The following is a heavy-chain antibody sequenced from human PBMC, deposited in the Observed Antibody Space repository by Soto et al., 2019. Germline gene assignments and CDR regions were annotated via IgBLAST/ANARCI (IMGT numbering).Heavy chain of an antibody. CDR3: ARQPGIVTLDY. V-gene: IGHV4-39*01. CDR2: IYYSGST. J-gene: IGHJ4*02. D-gene: IGHD1-26*01. Sequence: KPSETLSLTCTVSGGSISSSSYYWGWIRQPPGKGLEWIGSIYYSGSTYYNPSLKSRVTISVDTSKNQFSLKLSSVTAADTAVYYCARQPGIVTLDYWGQGTLVTVSS. CDR1: GGSISSSSYY.